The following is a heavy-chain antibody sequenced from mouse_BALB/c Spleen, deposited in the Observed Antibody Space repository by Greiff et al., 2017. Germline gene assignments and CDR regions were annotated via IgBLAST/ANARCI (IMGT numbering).Heavy chain of an antibody. Sequence: EVQLQQSGPELVKPGASVKISCKASGYTFTDYNMHWVKQSHGKSLEWIGYIYPYNGGTGYNQKFKSKATLTVDNSSSTAYMELRSLTSEDSAVYYCARGRGSLYAMDDWGQGTSVTVSS. CDR1: GYTFTDYN. J-gene: IGHJ4*01. D-gene: IGHD1-1*02. CDR3: ARGRGSLYAMDD. V-gene: IGHV1S29*02. CDR2: IYPYNGGT.